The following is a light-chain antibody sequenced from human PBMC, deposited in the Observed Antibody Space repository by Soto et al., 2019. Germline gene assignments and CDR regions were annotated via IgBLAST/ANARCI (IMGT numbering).Light chain of an antibody. V-gene: IGKV3-20*01. CDR3: QHYGASPWT. CDR2: HAS. CDR1: QSLSGNY. Sequence: EIVLTQSPGTLTLSPGERATLSCRASQSLSGNYLAWYQQKPGQAPRVLIYHASIRATGISDRFSGSGSGTDFTLTISRLEPEDFAVYYCQHYGASPWTFGQGTKVDTK. J-gene: IGKJ1*01.